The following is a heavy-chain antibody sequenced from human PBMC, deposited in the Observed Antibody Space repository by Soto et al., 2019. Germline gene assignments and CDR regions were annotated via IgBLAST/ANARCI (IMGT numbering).Heavy chain of an antibody. J-gene: IGHJ4*02. CDR2: ITAYNGHT. D-gene: IGHD4-17*01. Sequence: ASVRVSCMASGSTFTSYGNSWVRQAPGQGPERTRRITAYNGHTNYAQKFQGRVTMTRDRSTSTAYMELSSLRSEDTAVYYCAEGSFVTTFDYWGQGTLVTVSS. CDR1: GSTFTSYG. V-gene: IGHV1-18*01. CDR3: AEGSFVTTFDY.